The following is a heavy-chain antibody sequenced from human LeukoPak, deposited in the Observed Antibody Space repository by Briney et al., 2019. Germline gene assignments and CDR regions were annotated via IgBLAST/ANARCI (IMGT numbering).Heavy chain of an antibody. Sequence: VASVKVSCKASGFTFTSSAMQWVRQARGQRLEWIGWIVVGSGNTNYAQKFRGRVTLTADKSTRTAYMELSSLRSEDTAVYYCARDNDSRDPPHFDYWGQGTLVTVSS. CDR2: IVVGSGNT. D-gene: IGHD3-16*01. CDR1: GFTFTSSA. J-gene: IGHJ4*02. CDR3: ARDNDSRDPPHFDY. V-gene: IGHV1-58*02.